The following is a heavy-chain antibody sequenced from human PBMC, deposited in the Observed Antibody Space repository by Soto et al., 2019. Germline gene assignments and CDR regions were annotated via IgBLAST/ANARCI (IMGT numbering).Heavy chain of an antibody. V-gene: IGHV1-69*13. CDR2: ITPMFGTP. CDR1: GGTFSNYT. D-gene: IGHD3-22*01. J-gene: IGHJ4*02. CDR3: ARDGTLYDSSAYYYLY. Sequence: SVKVSCKASGGTFSNYTIPWVLQPPVRGREWMGGITPMFGTPNYAQKFQGRVTITADESTSTAYMELSSLRSEDTAMHYCARDGTLYDSSAYYYLYWGQGTLDTVSS.